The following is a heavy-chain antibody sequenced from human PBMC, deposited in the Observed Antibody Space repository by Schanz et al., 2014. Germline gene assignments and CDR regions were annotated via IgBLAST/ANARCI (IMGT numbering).Heavy chain of an antibody. CDR2: IGSSSSFI. D-gene: IGHD2-2*01. Sequence: EVQLVESGGGLVQPGGSLRLSCVASGFTLSSYNMNWVRQAPGKGLEWISNIGSSSSFIYYADSVKGRFTISRDNAKNSVYLQMNSLRDEDTAVYYCARDAGYCRQTTCYSYYFDYWGQGTLVTVPS. V-gene: IGHV3-48*02. CDR1: GFTLSSYN. CDR3: ARDAGYCRQTTCYSYYFDY. J-gene: IGHJ4*02.